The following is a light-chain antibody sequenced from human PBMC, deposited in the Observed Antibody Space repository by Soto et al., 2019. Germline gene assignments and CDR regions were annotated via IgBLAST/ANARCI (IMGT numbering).Light chain of an antibody. V-gene: IGKV3-20*01. CDR1: QSVSSSY. Sequence: EIVLTQSPGTLSLSPGERATLSCRASQSVSSSYLAWCQQKPGQAPRLLIYAASSRAPGIPDRFSGGVSGTDFTLTISRMEPEDFAVYYCQQYDKSPWTFGQGTKVEIK. CDR2: AAS. J-gene: IGKJ1*01. CDR3: QQYDKSPWT.